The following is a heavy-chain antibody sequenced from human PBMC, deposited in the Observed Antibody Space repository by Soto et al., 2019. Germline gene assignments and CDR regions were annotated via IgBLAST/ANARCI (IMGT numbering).Heavy chain of an antibody. Sequence: GGSLRLSCAASGFTFSSYAMHWVRQAPGKGLEWVAVISYDGSNKYYADSVKGRFTISRDNSKSTLYLQMNSLRAEDTAVYYCARDRAVAGNLYYYYGMDVWGQGTTVTVSS. D-gene: IGHD6-19*01. CDR3: ARDRAVAGNLYYYYGMDV. CDR2: ISYDGSNK. J-gene: IGHJ6*02. V-gene: IGHV3-30-3*01. CDR1: GFTFSSYA.